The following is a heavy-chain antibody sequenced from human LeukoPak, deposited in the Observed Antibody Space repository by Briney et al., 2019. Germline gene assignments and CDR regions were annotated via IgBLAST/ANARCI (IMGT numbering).Heavy chain of an antibody. D-gene: IGHD3-10*01. CDR2: FDPEDGET. V-gene: IGHV1-24*01. CDR1: GYTLTELS. Sequence: GASVKVSCKVSGYTLTELSMHWVRQAPGKGLEWMGGFDPEDGETIYAQKFQGRVTMTEDTSTDTAYMELSSLRSEDTAVYYCATGLSEGAREWRGVIISDAFDIWGQGTMVTVSS. CDR3: ATGLSEGAREWRGVIISDAFDI. J-gene: IGHJ3*02.